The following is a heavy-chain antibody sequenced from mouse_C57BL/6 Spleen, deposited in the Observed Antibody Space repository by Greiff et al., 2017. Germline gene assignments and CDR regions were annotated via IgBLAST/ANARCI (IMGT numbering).Heavy chain of an antibody. CDR1: GYSFTGYY. CDR3: ARGELLDY. V-gene: IGHV1-42*01. J-gene: IGHJ2*01. Sequence: EVQLQQSGPELVKPGASVKISCKASGYSFTGYYMNWVKQSPEKSLEWIGEINPSTGDTTYNQKFKAKATLTVDKSSSTAYMQLKSLTSEDSAVYYCARGELLDYWGQGTTLTVSS. CDR2: INPSTGDT.